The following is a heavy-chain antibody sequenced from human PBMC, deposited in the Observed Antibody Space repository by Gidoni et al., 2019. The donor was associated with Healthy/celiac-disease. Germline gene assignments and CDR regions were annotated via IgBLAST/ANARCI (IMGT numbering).Heavy chain of an antibody. CDR3: ARGPS. J-gene: IGHJ5*02. Sequence: EVQLVESGGGLVKPGGSLRLSCAASGFTFSSYTMNWVRQAPGKGLEWVSSMSSTGSHIYCAQSVKGRFTIARDNAKNSLYLQMNSLRVDDTAVYYCARGPSWGQGTLVTVSS. CDR1: GFTFSSYT. CDR2: MSSTGSHI. V-gene: IGHV3-21*01.